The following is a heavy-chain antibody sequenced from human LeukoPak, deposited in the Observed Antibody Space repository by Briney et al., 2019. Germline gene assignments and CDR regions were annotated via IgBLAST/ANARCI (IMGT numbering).Heavy chain of an antibody. Sequence: GGSLRLSCAASGFIFSTYSMTWVRQAPGKGLEWVASISSSTAYAAYADSVKGRFTISRDNAKNSLFLQMNSLRPEDTAVYYCAELGITMIGGVWGKGTTVTISS. J-gene: IGHJ6*04. CDR1: GFIFSTYS. V-gene: IGHV3-21*06. CDR2: ISSSTAYA. D-gene: IGHD3-10*02. CDR3: AELGITMIGGV.